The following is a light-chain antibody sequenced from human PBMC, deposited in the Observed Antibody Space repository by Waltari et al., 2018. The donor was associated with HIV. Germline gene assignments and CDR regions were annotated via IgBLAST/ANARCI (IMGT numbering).Light chain of an antibody. V-gene: IGLV1-51*01. CDR1: SSNIPNNY. Sequence: QSVLTQPPSVSAAPGPKVTLSCSGSSSNIPNNYVPWYQQLPGTAPKLLIYDNNKRPSGIPDRFSGSKSGTSATLGITGLQTGDEADYYCGTWDSSLSAEVFGTGTKVTVL. J-gene: IGLJ1*01. CDR2: DNN. CDR3: GTWDSSLSAEV.